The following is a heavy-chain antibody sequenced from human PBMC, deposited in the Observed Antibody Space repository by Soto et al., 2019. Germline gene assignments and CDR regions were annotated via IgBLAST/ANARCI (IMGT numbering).Heavy chain of an antibody. CDR3: AKDRGGYYGSGSYGGLDY. CDR1: GFTFSSYA. D-gene: IGHD3-10*01. Sequence: EVQLLESGGGLVQPGGSLRLSCAASGFTFSSYAMSWVRQAPGKGLEWVSAISGSGGSTYYADSVKGRFTISRDNSKNTLYLQMNRLRAEDTAVYYCAKDRGGYYGSGSYGGLDYWGQGTLVTVSS. J-gene: IGHJ4*02. CDR2: ISGSGGST. V-gene: IGHV3-23*01.